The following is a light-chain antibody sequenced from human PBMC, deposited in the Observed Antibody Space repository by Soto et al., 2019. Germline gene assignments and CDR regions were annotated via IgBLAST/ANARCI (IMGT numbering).Light chain of an antibody. CDR2: AAS. J-gene: IGKJ1*01. V-gene: IGKV1-39*01. CDR3: QQSYSSPPT. Sequence: IQITQYPTSPSSSVKDRGNITCRASQSISNHLNWYQQKPGKAPKLLIFAASSLQSGVPSRFSGSRSGPDFTLTISSLQPEDFATYYCQQSYSSPPTFGQGTKVEIK. CDR1: QSISNH.